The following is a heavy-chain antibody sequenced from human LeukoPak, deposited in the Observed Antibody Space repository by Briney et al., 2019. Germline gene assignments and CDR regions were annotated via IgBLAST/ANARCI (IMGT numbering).Heavy chain of an antibody. V-gene: IGHV4-38-2*02. CDR3: ARVVGATSIDY. CDR2: IKHRGRS. Sequence: SETLSLTCSVSGSSVSSDYYWGWVRQPPGKGLEWIGSIKHRGRSYYNPSLKSRVTISVDTSKNQFSLQLSSVTAADTAVYYCARVVGATSIDYWGQGILVTVSS. J-gene: IGHJ4*02. CDR1: GSSVSSDYY. D-gene: IGHD2-15*01.